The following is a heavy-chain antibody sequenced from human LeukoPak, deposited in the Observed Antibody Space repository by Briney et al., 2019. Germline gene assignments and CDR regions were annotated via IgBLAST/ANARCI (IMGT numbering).Heavy chain of an antibody. CDR1: GFTFSSYS. V-gene: IGHV3-21*01. CDR3: ARDSSYYYGSGGFDY. Sequence: GGSLRLSCAASGFTFSSYSMNWVRQAPGKGLEWVSSISSSSSYIYYADSVKGRFTISRDNAKSSLYLQMNSLRAEDTAVYYCARDSSYYYGSGGFDYWGQGTLVTVSS. CDR2: ISSSSSYI. D-gene: IGHD3-10*01. J-gene: IGHJ4*02.